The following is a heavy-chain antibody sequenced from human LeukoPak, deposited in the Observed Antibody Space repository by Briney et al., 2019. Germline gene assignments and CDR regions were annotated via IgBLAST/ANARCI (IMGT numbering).Heavy chain of an antibody. V-gene: IGHV1-24*01. CDR1: GYTLTELS. CDR2: FDPEDGET. D-gene: IGHD3-9*01. Sequence: ASVKVSCKVSGYTLTELSMHWVRQAPGKGLEWMGGFDPEDGETIYAQKFQGRVTMTEDTSTDTAYMELSSLRSEDTAVYYCATDNPYDILTGYHLYSLPNCWGQGTLVTVSS. J-gene: IGHJ4*02. CDR3: ATDNPYDILTGYHLYSLPNC.